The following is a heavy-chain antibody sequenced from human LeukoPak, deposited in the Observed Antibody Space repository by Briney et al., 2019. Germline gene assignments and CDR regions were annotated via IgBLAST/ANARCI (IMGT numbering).Heavy chain of an antibody. V-gene: IGHV1-69*04. D-gene: IGHD5-24*01. CDR1: EGTFSSYA. CDR2: IIPIFGIA. CDR3: AREPPTEEMATVHFDY. J-gene: IGHJ4*02. Sequence: ASVKVSCKASEGTFSSYAISWVRQAPGQGLEWMGRIIPIFGIANYAQKFQGRVTITADKSTSTAYMELSSLRSEDTAVYYCAREPPTEEMATVHFDYWGQETLVTVSS.